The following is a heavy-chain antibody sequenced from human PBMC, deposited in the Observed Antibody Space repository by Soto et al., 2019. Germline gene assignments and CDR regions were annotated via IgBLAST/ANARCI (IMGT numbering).Heavy chain of an antibody. D-gene: IGHD3-22*01. J-gene: IGHJ4*02. CDR1: GFTFSTYT. Sequence: GGSLRLSCSTSGFTFSTYTMHWVRQAPGKGLEYVSAIRSNGGSTYYADSVEGRFTISRDNSKNTLYLQMSSLRPEDTAVYYCVIPNYYDTSGYYGPQEMWGYWGQGTLVTVSS. V-gene: IGHV3-64D*06. CDR3: VIPNYYDTSGYYGPQEMWGY. CDR2: IRSNGGST.